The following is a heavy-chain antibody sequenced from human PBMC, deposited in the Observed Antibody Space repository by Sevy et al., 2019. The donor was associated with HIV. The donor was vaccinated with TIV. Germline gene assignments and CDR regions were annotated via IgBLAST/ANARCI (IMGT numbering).Heavy chain of an antibody. J-gene: IGHJ6*02. CDR2: IRASGLTI. CDR3: ARADSSSSDDRFYYYGLAV. D-gene: IGHD6-6*01. CDR1: GFTFSSYE. Sequence: GGSLRLSCAASGFTFSSYEMNWVRQAPGKGLEWVSYIRASGLTIDYADSVKGRFTISRDNAKNSLYLHMHSRRAEDTDGSFCARADSSSSDDRFYYYGLAVWGQGTTVTVSS. V-gene: IGHV3-48*03.